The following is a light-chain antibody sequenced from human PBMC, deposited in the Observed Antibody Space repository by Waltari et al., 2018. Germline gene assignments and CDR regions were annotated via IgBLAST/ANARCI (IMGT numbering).Light chain of an antibody. CDR3: QQYNNWPPGT. V-gene: IGKV3-15*01. J-gene: IGKJ1*01. CDR1: QSVSSN. Sequence: EIGMTQSPATLSVSPGERAILSCRASQSVSSNLAWYQQKPGQAPRLLIYGASTRATGIPARFSGSGSGTEFTLTISSLQSEDFAVYYCQQYNNWPPGTFGQGTKVEIK. CDR2: GAS.